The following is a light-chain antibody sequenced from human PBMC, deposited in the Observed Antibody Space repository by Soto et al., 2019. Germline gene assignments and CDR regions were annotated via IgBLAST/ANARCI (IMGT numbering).Light chain of an antibody. Sequence: EIVMTQSPATLSVSPGERATLSCRASQSVGSDLAWYQQKPGQAPWLLIYAASTRAPGIPARFSGSGSGTEFTLTISSLQSEHFAVYYCQQYNNWPPKFGQGTKVDI. CDR2: AAS. CDR3: QQYNNWPPK. V-gene: IGKV3-15*01. CDR1: QSVGSD. J-gene: IGKJ1*01.